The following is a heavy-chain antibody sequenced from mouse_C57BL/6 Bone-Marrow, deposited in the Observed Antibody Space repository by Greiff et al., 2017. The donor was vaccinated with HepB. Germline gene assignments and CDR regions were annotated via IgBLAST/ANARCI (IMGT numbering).Heavy chain of an antibody. D-gene: IGHD1-1*01. V-gene: IGHV1-15*01. J-gene: IGHJ1*03. CDR3: TSLPPYYGSSHWYFDV. Sequence: VQLQQSGAELVRPGASVTLSCKASGYTFTDYEMHWVKQTPVHGLEWIGAIDPETGGTAYNQKFKGKAILTADKSSSTAYMELRSLTSEDSAVYYCTSLPPYYGSSHWYFDVWGTGTTVTVSS. CDR2: IDPETGGT. CDR1: GYTFTDYE.